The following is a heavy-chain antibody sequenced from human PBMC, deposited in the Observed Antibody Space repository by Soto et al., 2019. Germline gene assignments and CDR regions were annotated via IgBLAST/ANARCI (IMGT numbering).Heavy chain of an antibody. CDR1: GYTFIDYY. V-gene: IGHV1-2*02. Sequence: ASVKVSCKASGYTFIDYYIHWVRQAPGQGLEWMGWISPNSGVTNYAQKFQGRVTMTRDTSITTANMELSRLRSDDTAVYYCAREAFRSGYSSARELDYWGQGILVTVSS. CDR2: ISPNSGVT. J-gene: IGHJ4*02. CDR3: AREAFRSGYSSARELDY. D-gene: IGHD6-25*01.